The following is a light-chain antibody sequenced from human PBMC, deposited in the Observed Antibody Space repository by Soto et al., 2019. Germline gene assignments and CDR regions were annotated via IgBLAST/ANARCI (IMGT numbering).Light chain of an antibody. CDR1: SWHSSYA. CDR3: QTCGTGIQV. V-gene: IGLV4-69*01. CDR2: LNSDGSH. Sequence: QLVLTQSPSASASLGASVKLTCTLSSWHSSYAIAWHQQQPEKGPRYLMKLNSDGSHSKGDGIPDRFSGSSSGAERYLTIPSLQSEDEADYYCQTCGTGIQVFGGGTKLTVL. J-gene: IGLJ2*01.